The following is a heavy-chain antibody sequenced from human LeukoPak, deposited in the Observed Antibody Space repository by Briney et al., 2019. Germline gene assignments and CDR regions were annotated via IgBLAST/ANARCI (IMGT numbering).Heavy chain of an antibody. Sequence: GGSLRLSCAASGFTFNNYAMTWVRQAPGKGLEWVSAISGSGGSTHYADSVKGRFTISRDSSKNTLYLQMNSLGAEDTAVYHCAKDRSAYCSGTSYYSSFDCWGQGALVTVSS. CDR3: AKDRSAYCSGTSYYSSFDC. V-gene: IGHV3-23*01. J-gene: IGHJ4*02. CDR2: ISGSGGST. D-gene: IGHD2-2*02. CDR1: GFTFNNYA.